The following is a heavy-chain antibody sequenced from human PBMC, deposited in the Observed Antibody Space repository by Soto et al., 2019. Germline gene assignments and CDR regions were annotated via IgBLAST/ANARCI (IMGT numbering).Heavy chain of an antibody. CDR2: ISAYNGNT. Sequence: ASVKVSCKASGYTFTSYGISWVRQAPGQGLEWMGWISAYNGNTNYAQKLQGRVTMTTDTSTSTAYMELRSLRSDDTAVYYCARDGDDCSSTSCYSYWFDPWGQGTLVTAPQ. V-gene: IGHV1-18*01. D-gene: IGHD2-2*01. CDR3: ARDGDDCSSTSCYSYWFDP. J-gene: IGHJ5*02. CDR1: GYTFTSYG.